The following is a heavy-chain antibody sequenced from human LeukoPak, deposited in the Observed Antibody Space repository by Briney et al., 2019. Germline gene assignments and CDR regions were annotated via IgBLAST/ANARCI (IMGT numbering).Heavy chain of an antibody. CDR2: MNPGSGNT. J-gene: IGHJ4*02. Sequence: ASVKVSCKASGYTFGSYDINWVRKATGQGLEWIGWMNPGSGNTGYAQRFQGRVTMTRDTSTNTAYMELSGLRSEDTAIYYCARLSETAAYYYTSGYYFLGYWGQGTLVTVDS. CDR3: ARLSETAAYYYTSGYYFLGY. CDR1: GYTFGSYD. V-gene: IGHV1-8*02. D-gene: IGHD3-22*01.